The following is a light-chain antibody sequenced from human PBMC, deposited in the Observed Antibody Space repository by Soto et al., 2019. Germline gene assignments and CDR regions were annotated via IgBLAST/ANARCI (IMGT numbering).Light chain of an antibody. J-gene: IGKJ2*01. Sequence: DIVMTQSPDSLAVSLGERATINCKSSRNILYSSNNNKNYLAWYQQKPGQPPKLLIYWASTRESGVPDRFSGRGSGTDFPRTISSLHVDDVAVYYCQQSGSSPPSYTLGQGTKVEIK. CDR3: QQSGSSPPSYT. CDR2: WAS. CDR1: RNILYSSNNNKNY. V-gene: IGKV4-1*01.